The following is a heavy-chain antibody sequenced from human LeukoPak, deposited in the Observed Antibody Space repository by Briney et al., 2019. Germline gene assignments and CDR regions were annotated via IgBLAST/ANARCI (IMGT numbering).Heavy chain of an antibody. V-gene: IGHV1-18*01. CDR2: ISAYNGNT. D-gene: IGHD3-22*01. Sequence: ASVKVTCKASGYTFTSYGISWVRQAPGQGLEWMGWISAYNGNTNYAQKLQGRVTMTTDTSTSTAYMELRSLRSDDTAVYYCARDRYYYDSSGYYGGEGPYYDAFDIWGQGTTVTVSS. CDR1: GYTFTSYG. J-gene: IGHJ3*02. CDR3: ARDRYYYDSSGYYGGEGPYYDAFDI.